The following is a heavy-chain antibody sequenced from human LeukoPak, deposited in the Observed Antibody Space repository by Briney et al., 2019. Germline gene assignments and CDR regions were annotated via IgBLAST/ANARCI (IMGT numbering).Heavy chain of an antibody. V-gene: IGHV4-38-2*02. CDR1: GYSTSSGYY. CDR2: IYHSGST. CDR3: ARHWGDCSSTSCYRGGFGP. Sequence: SETLSLTCTVSGYSTSSGYYWGWIRQPPGKGLEWIGSIYHSGSTYYNSSLESRVTISVDTSKNQFSLKLSSVTAADTAVYYCARHWGDCSSTSCYRGGFGPWGQGTLVIVSS. D-gene: IGHD2-2*01. J-gene: IGHJ5*02.